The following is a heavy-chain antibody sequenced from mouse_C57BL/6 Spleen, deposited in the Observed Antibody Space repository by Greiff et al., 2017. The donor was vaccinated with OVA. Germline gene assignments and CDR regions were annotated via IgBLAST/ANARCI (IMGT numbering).Heavy chain of an antibody. CDR3: ARVRDGYSFFDY. V-gene: IGHV5-4*03. Sequence: DVKLVESGGGLVKPGGSLKLSCAASGFTFSSYAMSWVRQTPEKRLEWVATISDGGSYTYYPDNVKGRFTISRDNAKNNLYLQMSHLKSEDTAMYYCARVRDGYSFFDYWGQGTTLTVSS. D-gene: IGHD2-3*01. CDR2: ISDGGSYT. J-gene: IGHJ2*01. CDR1: GFTFSSYA.